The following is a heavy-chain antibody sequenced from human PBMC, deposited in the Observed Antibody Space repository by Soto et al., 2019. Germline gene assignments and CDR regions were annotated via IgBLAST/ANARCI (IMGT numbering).Heavy chain of an antibody. CDR3: ARAPPYGSGSYYMPGLDY. Sequence: SQTLSLTCAISGDSVSSNSAAWNWIRQSPSRGLEWLGRTYYRSRWYNDYAVSVRSRITVNPDTSKNQFSLQLTSVTPEDTAVYYCARAPPYGSGSYYMPGLDYWGRGTLVTVSS. D-gene: IGHD3-10*01. V-gene: IGHV6-1*01. CDR1: GDSVSSNSAA. CDR2: TYYRSRWYN. J-gene: IGHJ4*02.